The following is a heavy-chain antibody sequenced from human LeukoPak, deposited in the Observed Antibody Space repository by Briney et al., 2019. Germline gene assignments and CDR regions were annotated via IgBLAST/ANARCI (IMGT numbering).Heavy chain of an antibody. D-gene: IGHD2-2*01. CDR3: ARGGGYCSSTSCLPLDY. V-gene: IGHV4-30-4*08. CDR2: IYYSGST. J-gene: IGHJ4*02. CDR1: GGSLSSGDYY. Sequence: SQTLSLTCTVSGGSLSSGDYYWSWIRQPPGKGLEWIGYIYYSGSTYYNPSLKSRVTISVDTSKTQFSLKLSSVTAADTAVYSCARGGGYCSSTSCLPLDYWGQGTLVTVSS.